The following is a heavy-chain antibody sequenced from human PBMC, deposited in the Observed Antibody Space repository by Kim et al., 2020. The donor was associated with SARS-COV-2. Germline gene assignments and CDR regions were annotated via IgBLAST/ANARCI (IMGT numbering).Heavy chain of an antibody. CDR2: ISGSGGST. CDR3: AKRYSSSSRWGYYFDY. CDR1: GFTFSSYA. D-gene: IGHD6-6*01. Sequence: GGSLRLSCAASGFTFSSYAMSWVRQAPGKGLEWVSAISGSGGSTYYADSVKGRFTISRDNSKNTLYLQMNSLRAEDTAVYYCAKRYSSSSRWGYYFDYWGQGTLVTVSS. J-gene: IGHJ4*02. V-gene: IGHV3-23*01.